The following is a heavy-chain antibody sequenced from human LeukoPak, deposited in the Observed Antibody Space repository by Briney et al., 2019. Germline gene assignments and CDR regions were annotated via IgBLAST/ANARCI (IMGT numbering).Heavy chain of an antibody. V-gene: IGHV1-8*01. CDR3: ARALDPYYMDV. Sequence: ASVKVSCKTSGYTFTRNDINWVRQATGQGLGWMGWMNPNSGNSGYAQKFQGRVTMTRDTSISTAYMELSRLRSDDTAVYYCARALDPYYMDVWGKGTTVTVSS. J-gene: IGHJ6*03. D-gene: IGHD1-1*01. CDR2: MNPNSGNS. CDR1: GYTFTRND.